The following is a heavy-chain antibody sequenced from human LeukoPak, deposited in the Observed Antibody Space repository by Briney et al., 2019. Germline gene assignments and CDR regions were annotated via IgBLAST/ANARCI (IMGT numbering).Heavy chain of an antibody. CDR3: ARLDTTTNAFDI. CDR2: IYTSGST. V-gene: IGHV4-61*02. D-gene: IGHD5-18*01. J-gene: IGHJ3*02. Sequence: SETPSLTCTVSGGSISSGSYSWNWIRQPAGKGLEWIGRIYTSGSTNYNPSLKSRVTISIDTSKNQFSLKLSSVTAADTAAYYCARLDTTTNAFDIWGQGTIVTVSS. CDR1: GGSISSGSYS.